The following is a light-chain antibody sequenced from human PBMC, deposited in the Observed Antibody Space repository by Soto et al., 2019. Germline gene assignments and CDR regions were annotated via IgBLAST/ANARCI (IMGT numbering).Light chain of an antibody. Sequence: EIVMTQSPATLSVSPGQRATLSCRASQSVSSALAWYQQKPGQAPRLLIYGASTRATGIPTRFSGSGSGTQFTLTIYSLQSEDFAVYYCQQYNNWPQTFGQGTKVEIK. CDR3: QQYNNWPQT. CDR1: QSVSSA. CDR2: GAS. V-gene: IGKV3-15*01. J-gene: IGKJ1*01.